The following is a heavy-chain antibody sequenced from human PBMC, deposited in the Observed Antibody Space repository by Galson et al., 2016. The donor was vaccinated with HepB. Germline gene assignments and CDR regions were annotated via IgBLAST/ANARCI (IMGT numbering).Heavy chain of an antibody. Sequence: SVKVSCKASGGTFSSFAISWVRQAPGQGLEWMGGIIAIFGTVNYAQKFQGRVTITADKSTSTAYMELSSLRSEDTAVYYCARDRTPPGLNLEYQLPKAWFDPWGQGTLVIVSS. J-gene: IGHJ5*02. D-gene: IGHD2-2*01. CDR3: ARDRTPPGLNLEYQLPKAWFDP. V-gene: IGHV1-69*06. CDR2: IIAIFGTV. CDR1: GGTFSSFA.